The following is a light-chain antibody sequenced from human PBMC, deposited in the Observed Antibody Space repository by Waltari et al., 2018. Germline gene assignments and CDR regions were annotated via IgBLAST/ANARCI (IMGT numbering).Light chain of an antibody. Sequence: EIVLTQSPGTLSLSPGERATLSCRASQSVSRYLVCYQQKPGKAPRLLIYAAAIRATGIPDMFRGSWSGTDFILTISRLEPEDFAVYYCQKYDSLPATFGQGTKVEIK. J-gene: IGKJ1*01. CDR3: QKYDSLPAT. CDR1: QSVSRY. CDR2: AAA. V-gene: IGKV3-20*01.